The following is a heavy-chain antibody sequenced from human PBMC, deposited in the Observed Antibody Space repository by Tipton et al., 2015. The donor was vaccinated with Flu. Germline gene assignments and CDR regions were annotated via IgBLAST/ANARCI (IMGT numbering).Heavy chain of an antibody. Sequence: SLRLSCAASGFTFSSSWMAWVRQAPGKGLEWVASIMQDGSEENYVDSVKGRVTISRDNAQNSVYLQMNSLRSEDTAVYYCARDRGGRYYFYGMDVWGHGTTVTASS. CDR1: GFTFSSSW. CDR3: ARDRGGRYYFYGMDV. CDR2: IMQDGSEE. D-gene: IGHD2-21*01. J-gene: IGHJ6*02. V-gene: IGHV3-7*01.